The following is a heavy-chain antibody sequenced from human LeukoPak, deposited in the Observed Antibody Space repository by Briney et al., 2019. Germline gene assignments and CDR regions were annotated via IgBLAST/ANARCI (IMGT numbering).Heavy chain of an antibody. Sequence: GGSLRLSCAASGFTFSSYGMHWVRQAPGKGLEWVAVIWYDGSNKYYADSVKGRFTISRDNSKNTLYPQMNSLRAEDTAVYYCARGPYYYDSSGPLTFDPWGQGTLVTVSS. CDR1: GFTFSSYG. D-gene: IGHD3-22*01. CDR2: IWYDGSNK. V-gene: IGHV3-33*01. J-gene: IGHJ5*02. CDR3: ARGPYYYDSSGPLTFDP.